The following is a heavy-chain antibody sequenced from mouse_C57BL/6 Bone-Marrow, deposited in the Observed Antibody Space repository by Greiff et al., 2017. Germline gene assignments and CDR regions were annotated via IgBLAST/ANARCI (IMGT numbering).Heavy chain of an antibody. CDR1: GFTFSSYT. CDR3: SRQVTTVLATKYFDV. D-gene: IGHD1-1*01. J-gene: IGHJ1*03. CDR2: ISGGGGNT. Sequence: EVQLVESGGGLVKPGGSLKLSCAASGFTFSSYTMSWVRQTPEKRLQWVAAISGGGGNTYYPDSVKGRFTISRDNDKNILYLQMSSLRSEDTALYYCSRQVTTVLATKYFDVWGTETTVTDSS. V-gene: IGHV5-9*01.